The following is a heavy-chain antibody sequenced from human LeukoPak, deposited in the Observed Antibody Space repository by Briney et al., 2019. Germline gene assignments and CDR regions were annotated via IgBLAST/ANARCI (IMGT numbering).Heavy chain of an antibody. V-gene: IGHV3-33*01. D-gene: IGHD5-24*01. CDR3: ARESGYNPEPVAFDI. Sequence: GGSLRLSCSGTGFTFSRYGIHWVRQAPSEGLEWVTVIRYDGGEEYYADSVRGRFTISRDNSKNTVYLQMNNLRAEDTALYYCARESGYNPEPVAFDIWGQGTTVTVSS. CDR2: IRYDGGEE. J-gene: IGHJ3*02. CDR1: GFTFSRYG.